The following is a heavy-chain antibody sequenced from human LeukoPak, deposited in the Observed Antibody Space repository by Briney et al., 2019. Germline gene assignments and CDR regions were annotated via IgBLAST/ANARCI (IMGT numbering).Heavy chain of an antibody. Sequence: PGGSLRLSCAVSGFTFSSYSMNWVRQAPGKGLEWVSYISSSGSTIYYADSVKGRFTISRDNAKNSLYLQMNSLRDEDTAVYFCARSAYGWTEQFDFWGQGTLVTVSS. J-gene: IGHJ4*02. CDR2: ISSSGSTI. V-gene: IGHV3-48*02. D-gene: IGHD1/OR15-1a*01. CDR3: ARSAYGWTEQFDF. CDR1: GFTFSSYS.